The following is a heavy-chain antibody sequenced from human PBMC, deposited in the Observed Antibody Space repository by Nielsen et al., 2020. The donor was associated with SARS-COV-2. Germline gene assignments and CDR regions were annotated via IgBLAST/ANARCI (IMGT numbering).Heavy chain of an antibody. CDR3: AGSGSYYPVWYYYYMDV. V-gene: IGHV4-39*01. Sequence: SETLSLTCTVSGGSISSSSYYWGWIRQPPGKGLEWIVSIYYSGSTYYNPSLKSRVTISVDTSKNQFSLKLSSVTAADTAVYYCAGSGSYYPVWYYYYMDVWGKGTTVTVSS. CDR2: IYYSGST. CDR1: GGSISSSSYY. J-gene: IGHJ6*03. D-gene: IGHD3-10*01.